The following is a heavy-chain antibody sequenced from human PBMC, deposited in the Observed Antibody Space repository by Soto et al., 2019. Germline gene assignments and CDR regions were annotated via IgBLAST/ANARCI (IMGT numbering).Heavy chain of an antibody. CDR1: GASVSHGY. CDR3: ARSYYDSTGFAVDP. V-gene: IGHV4-59*02. Sequence: QMQLQASGPGLVKPSETLSLTCNVSGASVSHGYWSWIRQPPGKGLEWIGFMYFGGSFNYNPSLTSRAPISAEPSKNQFSMKLTSVTASDTAVYYCARSYYDSTGFAVDPWGQGTLVTVSS. CDR2: MYFGGSF. D-gene: IGHD3-22*01. J-gene: IGHJ5*02.